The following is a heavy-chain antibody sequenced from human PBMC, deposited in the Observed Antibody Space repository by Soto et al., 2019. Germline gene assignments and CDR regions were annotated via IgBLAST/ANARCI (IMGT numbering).Heavy chain of an antibody. CDR3: AREGSYSAYNFAHGIQLWSFDF. J-gene: IGHJ4*02. V-gene: IGHV4-4*07. CDR2: IFSSGST. CDR1: GDSISSYY. D-gene: IGHD5-12*01. Sequence: SETLSLTCIVSGDSISSYYWSWVRQPAGKGLEWIGRIFSSGSTSFNPSLESRVAMSVDTSKNHFSLNLSSVTAADMAVYYCAREGSYSAYNFAHGIQLWSFDFWGQGALVTVSS.